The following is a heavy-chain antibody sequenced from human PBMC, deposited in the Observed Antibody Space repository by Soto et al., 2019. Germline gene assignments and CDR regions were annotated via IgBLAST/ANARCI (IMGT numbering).Heavy chain of an antibody. J-gene: IGHJ6*02. Sequence: PSVTLSLTCTVSSGPIGSSSCSWASICQPPGKGLEWIGSIYYSGSTYYNPSLKSRVTISVDTSKNQFSLKLSSVTAADTAVYYCASGGGIAAAGLGAQPYYYYYGMDVWGQGTTVT. D-gene: IGHD6-13*01. V-gene: IGHV4-39*01. CDR2: IYYSGST. CDR1: SGPIGSSSCS. CDR3: ASGGGIAAAGLGAQPYYYYYGMDV.